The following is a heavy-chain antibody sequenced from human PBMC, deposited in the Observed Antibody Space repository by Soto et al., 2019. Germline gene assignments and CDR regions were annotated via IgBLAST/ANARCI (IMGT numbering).Heavy chain of an antibody. V-gene: IGHV4-59*01. CDR1: GGSISSYY. J-gene: IGHJ5*02. CDR3: AREQYSSSPYNWFDP. Sequence: SETLSLTCTVSGGSISSYYWSWIRQPPGKGLEWIGYIYYSGSTNYNPSLKSRVTISVDTSKNQFSLKLSSVTAADTAVYYCAREQYSSSPYNWFDPWGQGTLVTVSS. CDR2: IYYSGST. D-gene: IGHD6-13*01.